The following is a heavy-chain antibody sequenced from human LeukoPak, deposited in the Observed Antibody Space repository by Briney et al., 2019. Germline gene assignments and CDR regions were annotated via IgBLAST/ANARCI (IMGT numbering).Heavy chain of an antibody. J-gene: IGHJ6*03. CDR1: GGSFSSYY. CDR3: ARGGGAWAMDV. CDR2: IYTSGST. D-gene: IGHD6-25*01. Sequence: SETLSLTCTVSGGSFSSYYWSWIRQPAGKGLEWIGRIYTSGSTNYNPSLKSRVTLSVDTSQNQFFLKLSSVTAADTAVYYCARGGGAWAMDVWGKGTTVTISS. V-gene: IGHV4-4*07.